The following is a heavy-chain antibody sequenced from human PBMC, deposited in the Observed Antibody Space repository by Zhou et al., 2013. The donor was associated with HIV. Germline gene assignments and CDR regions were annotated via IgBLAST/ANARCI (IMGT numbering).Heavy chain of an antibody. CDR2: FDPQHGDG. CDR1: GYPVSELC. J-gene: IGHJ4*02. Sequence: QVQLVQSGAEVKKPGASVKVSCKISGYPVSELCIDWVRQVPGKGLEWMGCFDPQHGDGIYAQKFQGRVTMTRDTSISTAYMELSTLRSDDTAVYYCARDLFSGEGDYFDHWGQGTLVTVSS. CDR3: ARDLFSGEGDYFDH. V-gene: IGHV1-24*01. D-gene: IGHD3-10*01.